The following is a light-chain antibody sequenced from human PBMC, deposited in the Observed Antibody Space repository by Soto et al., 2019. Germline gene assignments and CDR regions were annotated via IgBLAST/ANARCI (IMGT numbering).Light chain of an antibody. CDR1: QSISNS. J-gene: IGKJ5*01. V-gene: IGKV1-5*01. CDR3: HSRA. Sequence: DIQLTQSPSSLSASVGDRVTISCRASQSISNSLNWYQQKPGRAPKLLIYDASTLESGVPSRFSGSGSETEFTLTISRLQPDDFATYFCHSRAFGQGTRLEIK. CDR2: DAS.